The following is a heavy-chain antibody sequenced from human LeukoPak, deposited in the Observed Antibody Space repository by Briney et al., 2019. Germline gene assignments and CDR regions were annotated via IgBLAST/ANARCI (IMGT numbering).Heavy chain of an antibody. CDR2: IIPIFGTA. V-gene: IGHV1-69*05. CDR3: ARGQVQYSSSRSYYFDY. CDR1: GGTFSSYA. Sequence: ASVKVSCKASGGTFSSYAISWVRQAPGQGLEWVGGIIPIFGTANYAQKFQGRVTITTDESTSTAYMELSSLRSEDTAVYYCARGQVQYSSSRSYYFDYWGQGTLVTVSS. J-gene: IGHJ4*02. D-gene: IGHD6-6*01.